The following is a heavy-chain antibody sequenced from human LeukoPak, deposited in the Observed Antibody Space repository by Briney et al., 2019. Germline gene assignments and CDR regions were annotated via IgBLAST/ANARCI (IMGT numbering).Heavy chain of an antibody. V-gene: IGHV4-38-2*02. CDR2: IYHSGST. CDR1: GYSISSGYY. D-gene: IGHD2-15*01. CDR3: AREYIVLVVADTVDAFDI. J-gene: IGHJ3*02. Sequence: SETLSLACTVSGYSISSGYYWGWIRQPPGKGLEWIGSIYHSGSTYYNPSLKSRVTISVDTSKNQFSLKLSSVTAADTAVYYCAREYIVLVVADTVDAFDIWGQGTMVTVSS.